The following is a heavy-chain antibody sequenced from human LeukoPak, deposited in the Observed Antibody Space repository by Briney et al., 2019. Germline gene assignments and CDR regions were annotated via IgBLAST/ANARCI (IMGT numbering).Heavy chain of an antibody. J-gene: IGHJ4*02. V-gene: IGHV4-59*01. CDR3: ARGAGWWSH. CDR2: TTYSGGT. D-gene: IGHD6-19*01. CDR1: GGSMNSYY. Sequence: PSETLSLTCTVSGGSMNSYYWSWLRQPPGEGPEWIGYTTYSGGTNYNPSLKSRVTISVDTSKNHFSLKLSSATAADTAVYYCARGAGWWSHWGQGTLVTASS.